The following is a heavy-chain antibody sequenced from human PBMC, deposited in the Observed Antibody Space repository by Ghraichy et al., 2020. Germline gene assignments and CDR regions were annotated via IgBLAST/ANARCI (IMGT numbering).Heavy chain of an antibody. Sequence: GGSLRLSCEASELRFSDYWMAWVRQAPGKGLEWVANIKEDGSQRYYKDSVKGRFTISKDDAKNLLFLQMNSLRVDDTAIYYCVRDNPLQGAFFDYWGQGTLVTVS. CDR1: ELRFSDYW. V-gene: IGHV3-7*03. CDR3: VRDNPLQGAFFDY. D-gene: IGHD1-14*01. CDR2: IKEDGSQR. J-gene: IGHJ4*02.